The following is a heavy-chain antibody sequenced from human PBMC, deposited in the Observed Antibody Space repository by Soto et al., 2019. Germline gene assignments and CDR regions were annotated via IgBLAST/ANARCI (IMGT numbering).Heavy chain of an antibody. J-gene: IGHJ4*02. V-gene: IGHV3-23*01. D-gene: IGHD3-10*01. Sequence: GGSLRLSCAASGFTFSSYAMSWVRQAPGKGLEWVSAISGSGGSTYYADSVKGRFTISRDNSKNTLYLQMNSLRAEDTAVYYCAKVKVEALHTYYYGSGINLDYWGQGTLVTVSS. CDR3: AKVKVEALHTYYYGSGINLDY. CDR2: ISGSGGST. CDR1: GFTFSSYA.